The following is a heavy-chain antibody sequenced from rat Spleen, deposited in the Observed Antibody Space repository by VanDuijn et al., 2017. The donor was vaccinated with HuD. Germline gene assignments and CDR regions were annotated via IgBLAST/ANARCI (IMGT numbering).Heavy chain of an antibody. CDR1: GFTFSYYY. Sequence: EVQLVDSGGGLVQPGRSLRLSCAASGFTFSYYYMGWVRQAPTKGMGWVTTISYDGRNTYYRDSVKGRFTISRVDAKNSLYLQMDSLRSEDTATYYCARPSYGYPFAYWGQGTLVTVSS. V-gene: IGHV5-29*01. CDR2: ISYDGRNT. J-gene: IGHJ3*01. CDR3: ARPSYGYPFAY. D-gene: IGHD1-6*01.